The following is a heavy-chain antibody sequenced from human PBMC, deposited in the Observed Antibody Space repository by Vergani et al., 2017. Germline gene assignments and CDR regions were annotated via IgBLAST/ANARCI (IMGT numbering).Heavy chain of an antibody. D-gene: IGHD6-6*01. V-gene: IGHV4-39*01. CDR3: ARQYSSSGDDY. J-gene: IGHJ4*02. CDR1: GGSISSSSYY. Sequence: QVQLQQWGAGLLKPSETLSLTCTVSGGSISSSSYYWGWIRQPPGKGLEWIGSIYYSGSTYYNPSLKSRVTISVDTSKNQFSLKLSSVTAADTAVYYCARQYSSSGDDYWGQGTLVTVSS. CDR2: IYYSGST.